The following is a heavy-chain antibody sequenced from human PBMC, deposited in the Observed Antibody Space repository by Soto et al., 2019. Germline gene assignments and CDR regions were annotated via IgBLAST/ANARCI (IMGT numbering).Heavy chain of an antibody. CDR1: GYTFTSYA. D-gene: IGHD6-19*01. J-gene: IGHJ4*02. Sequence: SVKVSCKASGYTFTSYAMHWVRQAPGQRLEWMGWINAGNGNTKYSQKFQGRVTITRDTSASTAYMELSSLRSEDTAVYYCARAWYSSGHYFDYWGQGTLVTVSS. V-gene: IGHV1-3*01. CDR3: ARAWYSSGHYFDY. CDR2: INAGNGNT.